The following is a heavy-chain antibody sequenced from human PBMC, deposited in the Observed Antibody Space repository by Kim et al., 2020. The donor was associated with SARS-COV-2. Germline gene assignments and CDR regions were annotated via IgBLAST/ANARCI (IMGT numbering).Heavy chain of an antibody. D-gene: IGHD3-22*01. CDR2: INHSGST. Sequence: SETLSLTCAVYGGSFSGYYWSWIRQPPGKGLERIGEINHSGSTNYNPSLKSRVTISVDTSKNQFSLKLSSVTAADTAVYYCARGRGPNYYDSSGYYIDYWGQGTLVTVSS. V-gene: IGHV4-34*01. CDR1: GGSFSGYY. CDR3: ARGRGPNYYDSSGYYIDY. J-gene: IGHJ4*02.